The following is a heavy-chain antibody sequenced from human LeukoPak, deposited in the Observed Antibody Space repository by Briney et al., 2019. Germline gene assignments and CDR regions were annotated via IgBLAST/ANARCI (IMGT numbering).Heavy chain of an antibody. Sequence: ASVKVSCKASGYTFTSYALHWVRQAPGQRLEWMGWINAGNGNTKYSQKFQGRVTITRDTSASTAYMELSGLRSEDTAVYYCARVFPVGPSSSGGFDYWGQGTLVTVSS. D-gene: IGHD6-6*01. J-gene: IGHJ4*02. V-gene: IGHV1-3*01. CDR2: INAGNGNT. CDR1: GYTFTSYA. CDR3: ARVFPVGPSSSGGFDY.